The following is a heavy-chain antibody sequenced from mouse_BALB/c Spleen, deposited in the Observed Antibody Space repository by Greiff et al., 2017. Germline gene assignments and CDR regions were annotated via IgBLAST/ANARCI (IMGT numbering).Heavy chain of an antibody. J-gene: IGHJ4*01. CDR3: ARGRDCYYEGAMDY. D-gene: IGHD2-3*01. Sequence: EVQRVESGGGLVKPGGSLKLSCAASGFTFSSYAMSWVRQTPEKRLEWVASISSGGSTYYPDSVKGRFTISRDNARNILYLQMSRLRSEDTAMYYCARGRDCYYEGAMDYWGQGTSVTVSS. CDR2: ISSGGST. CDR1: GFTFSSYA. V-gene: IGHV5-6-5*01.